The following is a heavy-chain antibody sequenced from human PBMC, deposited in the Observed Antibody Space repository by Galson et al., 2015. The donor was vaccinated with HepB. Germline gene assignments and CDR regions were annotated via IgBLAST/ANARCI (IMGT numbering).Heavy chain of an antibody. V-gene: IGHV1-18*04. Sequence: SGAEVKEPGASVKVSCKASGYTFTSYGISWVRQAPGQGLEWMGWISAYNGNTNYAQKLQGRVTMTTDTSTSTAYMELRSLRSDDTAVYYCARGGYSYGWYSYYGMDVWGQGTTVTVSS. CDR1: GYTFTSYG. J-gene: IGHJ6*02. D-gene: IGHD5-18*01. CDR3: ARGGYSYGWYSYYGMDV. CDR2: ISAYNGNT.